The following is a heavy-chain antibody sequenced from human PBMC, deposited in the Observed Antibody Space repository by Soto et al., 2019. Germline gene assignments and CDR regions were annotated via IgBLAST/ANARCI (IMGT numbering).Heavy chain of an antibody. V-gene: IGHV3-11*01. D-gene: IGHD3-3*01. Sequence: QVQLVESGGGLVKPGGSLRLSCTVSGLTFSDFDMSWLRQAPGKGLEWISYISDSGSAIYYADSMKGRCTISRDNAKNALFLQRNSLRAEDPDVYYCAREAPYFDFGCGQSTVFDYWGQGTMVTVSS. CDR2: ISDSGSAI. CDR1: GLTFSDFD. J-gene: IGHJ4*02. CDR3: AREAPYFDFGCGQSTVFDY.